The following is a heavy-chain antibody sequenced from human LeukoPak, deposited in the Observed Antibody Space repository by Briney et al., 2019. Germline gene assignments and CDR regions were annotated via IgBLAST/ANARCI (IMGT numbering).Heavy chain of an antibody. D-gene: IGHD4-17*01. V-gene: IGHV4-39*07. Sequence: SETLSLTCTVSGGSISSSSYYWGWIRQPPGKGLEWIGEINHSGSTNYNPSLKSRVTISVDTSKDQFSLKLSSVTAADTAVYHCARGPRPTVTTFVDYWGQGTLVTVSS. CDR1: GGSISSSSYY. J-gene: IGHJ4*02. CDR3: ARGPRPTVTTFVDY. CDR2: INHSGST.